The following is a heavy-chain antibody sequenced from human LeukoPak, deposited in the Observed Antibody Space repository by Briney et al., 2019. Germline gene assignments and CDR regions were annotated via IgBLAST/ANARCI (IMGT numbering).Heavy chain of an antibody. J-gene: IGHJ4*02. D-gene: IGHD3-22*01. Sequence: PSETLSLTCTVSGGSISSYYWSWIRQPAGKGLEWIGHTYTSGSTNYNPSLKSRVTMPVDTSKNRFSLKLSSVTAADTAVYYCARAPPKYYYDSSGYLYNSVGAIDYWGQGTLVTVSS. CDR1: GGSISSYY. V-gene: IGHV4-4*07. CDR3: ARAPPKYYYDSSGYLYNSVGAIDY. CDR2: TYTSGST.